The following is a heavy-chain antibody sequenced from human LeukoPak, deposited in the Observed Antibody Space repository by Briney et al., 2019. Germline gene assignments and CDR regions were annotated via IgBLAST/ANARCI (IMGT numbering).Heavy chain of an antibody. J-gene: IGHJ4*02. CDR2: INHSGST. D-gene: IGHD6-13*01. Sequence: KPSETLSLTCAVYGGSFSGYYWSWIRQPPGKGLEWIGEINHSGSTNYNPSPKSRVTISVDTSKNQFSLKLSSVTAADTAVYYCARALPSIIAAAGLFDYWGQGTLVTVSS. CDR3: ARALPSIIAAAGLFDY. V-gene: IGHV4-34*01. CDR1: GGSFSGYY.